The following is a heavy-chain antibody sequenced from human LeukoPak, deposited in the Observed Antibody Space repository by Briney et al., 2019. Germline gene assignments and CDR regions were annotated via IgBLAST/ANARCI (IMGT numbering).Heavy chain of an antibody. CDR3: ARDGVAGCFDY. Sequence: SETLSLTCTVSGGSISSYYWNWIRQAPGKGLEWIGYINYSGSTNHNSSLKSRVTISVDTSKNQYSLKLSSVTAADTAVYYCARDGVAGCFDYWGQGTLVTVSS. V-gene: IGHV4-59*01. CDR2: INYSGST. CDR1: GGSISSYY. D-gene: IGHD6-19*01. J-gene: IGHJ4*02.